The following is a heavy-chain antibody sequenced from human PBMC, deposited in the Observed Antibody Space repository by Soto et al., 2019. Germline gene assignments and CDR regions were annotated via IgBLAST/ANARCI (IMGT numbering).Heavy chain of an antibody. CDR2: ISSNGGGT. Sequence: GGSLRLSCSASGFTFNQYSMQWVHQSPGKGLQFVSTISSNGGGTDYTDSVEGRFTISRDNSKKTLYLQMSRLRPGDTAVYYCVKDLFGMDVWGQGTTVTVSS. CDR3: VKDLFGMDV. CDR1: GFTFNQYS. V-gene: IGHV3-64D*06. J-gene: IGHJ6*02.